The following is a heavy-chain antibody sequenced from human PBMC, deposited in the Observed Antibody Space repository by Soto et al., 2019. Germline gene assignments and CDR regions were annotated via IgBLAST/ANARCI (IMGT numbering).Heavy chain of an antibody. CDR3: ARDRGRSCIGGTCPFDY. D-gene: IGHD2-15*01. CDR1: GSSFTIYG. J-gene: IGHJ4*02. Sequence: ASVKVSFKASGSSFTIYGSTWVRQAPGQGLEWMGWISTYDGNTNYAQNFQGRVSMARDTSTSTAYMELRSLRSDDTAVYYCARDRGRSCIGGTCPFDYWGQGTLVPVS. CDR2: ISTYDGNT. V-gene: IGHV1-18*01.